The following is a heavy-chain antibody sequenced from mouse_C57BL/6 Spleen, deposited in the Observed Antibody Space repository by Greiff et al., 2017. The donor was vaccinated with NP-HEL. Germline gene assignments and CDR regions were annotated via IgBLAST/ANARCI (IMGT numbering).Heavy chain of an antibody. V-gene: IGHV5-4*01. CDR3: ARERITTVVATSYYCDY. CDR2: ISDGGSYT. Sequence: EVKLVESGGGLVKPGGSLKLSCAASGFTFSSYAMSWVRQTPEKRLEWVATISDGGSYTYYPDNVKGRFTISRDNAKNNLYLQMSHLKSEDTAMYYCARERITTVVATSYYCDYWGKGTTLTVSS. D-gene: IGHD1-1*01. J-gene: IGHJ2*01. CDR1: GFTFSSYA.